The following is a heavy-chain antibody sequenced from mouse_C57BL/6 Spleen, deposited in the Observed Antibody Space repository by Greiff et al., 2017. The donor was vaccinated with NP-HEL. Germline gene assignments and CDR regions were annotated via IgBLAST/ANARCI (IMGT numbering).Heavy chain of an antibody. CDR3: ARGDDYDEDYFDD. CDR2: INPNNGGT. CDR1: GYTFTDYN. J-gene: IGHJ2*01. D-gene: IGHD2-4*01. V-gene: IGHV1-22*01. Sequence: VQLQQSGPELVKPGASVKMSCKASGYTFTDYNMHWVKQSHGKSLEWIGYINPNNGGTSYNQKFKGKATLTVNKSSSTAYMELRSLTSEDSAVYYCARGDDYDEDYFDDWGQGTTLTVSS.